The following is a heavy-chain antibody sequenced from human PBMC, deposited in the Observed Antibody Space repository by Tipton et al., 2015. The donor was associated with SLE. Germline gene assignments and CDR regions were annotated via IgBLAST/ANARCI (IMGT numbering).Heavy chain of an antibody. J-gene: IGHJ6*04. D-gene: IGHD3-22*01. Sequence: SLRLSCAASGFTFSNYRMNWVRQAPGKGLEWVSFISSSSSYIDYADSVKGRFTISRDNAKNSLYLQMNSLRAEDTAVYYCARGPYYYDSSGPSDVWGKGTTVTVSS. CDR2: ISSSSSYI. CDR1: GFTFSNYR. V-gene: IGHV3-21*01. CDR3: ARGPYYYDSSGPSDV.